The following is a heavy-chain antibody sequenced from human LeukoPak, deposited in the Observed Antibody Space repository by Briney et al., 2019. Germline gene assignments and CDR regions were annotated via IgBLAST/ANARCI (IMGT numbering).Heavy chain of an antibody. CDR3: AKDRTGIIAAAAMAY. D-gene: IGHD6-13*01. CDR2: ISYDGSNK. Sequence: GGSLRLSCAASGFTFSSCAMHCVRQAPGKGLEWVAVISYDGSNKYYADSVKGRFTISRDNSKNTLYLQMNSLRAEDTAVYYCAKDRTGIIAAAAMAYWGQGTLVTVSS. J-gene: IGHJ4*02. V-gene: IGHV3-30-3*01. CDR1: GFTFSSCA.